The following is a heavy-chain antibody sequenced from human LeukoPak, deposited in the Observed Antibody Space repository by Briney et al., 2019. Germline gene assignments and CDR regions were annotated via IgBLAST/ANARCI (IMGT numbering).Heavy chain of an antibody. CDR2: IIPIFGTA. V-gene: IGHV1-69*13. CDR3: ASMNYYDSSGYPAY. D-gene: IGHD3-22*01. Sequence: ASVKVSCKASGGTFSSYAISWVRQAPGQGLEWMGGIIPIFGTANYAQKFQGRVTITADESTSTAYMELSSLRAEDTAVYYCASMNYYDSSGYPAYWGQGTLVTVSS. J-gene: IGHJ4*02. CDR1: GGTFSSYA.